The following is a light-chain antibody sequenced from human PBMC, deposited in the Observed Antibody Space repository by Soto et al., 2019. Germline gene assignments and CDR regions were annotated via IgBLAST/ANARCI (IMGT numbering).Light chain of an antibody. CDR3: QQSYSTPYT. CDR2: AAS. CDR1: QSISSY. V-gene: IGKV1-39*01. Sequence: DIQMTQSPSSLSASVGDRVTITCRASQSISSYLNWYQQKPGKAPTLLIYAASSFQSGVPSRLSGSGSGTDFTLTISSLHTEDFATYYCQQSYSTPYTFGQRTKLEIK. J-gene: IGKJ2*01.